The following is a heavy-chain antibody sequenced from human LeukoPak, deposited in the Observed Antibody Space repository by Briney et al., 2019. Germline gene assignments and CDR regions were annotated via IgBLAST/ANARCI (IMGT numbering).Heavy chain of an antibody. V-gene: IGHV3-30*18. CDR2: ISYDGSNK. Sequence: PGRSLRLSCAASGFTFSSYGMHWVRQAPGKGLEWVAVISYDGSNKYYADSVKGRFTISRDNSKNTLYLQMNSLRAEDTAVYYCAKDVDPFGSGSYVEGFDHWGQGTLVTVSS. CDR1: GFTFSSYG. D-gene: IGHD3-10*01. J-gene: IGHJ4*02. CDR3: AKDVDPFGSGSYVEGFDH.